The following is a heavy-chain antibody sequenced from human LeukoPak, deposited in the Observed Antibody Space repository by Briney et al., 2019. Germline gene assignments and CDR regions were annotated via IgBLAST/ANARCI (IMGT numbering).Heavy chain of an antibody. J-gene: IGHJ5*02. V-gene: IGHV3-73*01. CDR3: TRLSTLVTAIGNWFDP. Sequence: GGSLRLSCAASGFTFSGSAMHWVRQASGKGLEWVGRIRSKANSYATAYAASVKGRFTISRDDSKNTAYLQMNSLKTEDTAVYYCTRLSTLVTAIGNWFDPWGQGTLVTVPS. CDR1: GFTFSGSA. CDR2: IRSKANSYAT. D-gene: IGHD2-21*02.